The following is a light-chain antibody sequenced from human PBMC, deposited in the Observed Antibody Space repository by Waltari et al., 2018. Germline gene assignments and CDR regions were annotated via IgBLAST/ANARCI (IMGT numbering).Light chain of an antibody. J-gene: IGKJ1*01. CDR3: QHYNNWPPWT. CDR2: GAS. CDR1: QNLSSI. V-gene: IGKV3-15*01. Sequence: EVVLTQSPATLAVSLGERATLSCRASQNLSSILAWYQQKPGQAPRLLLYGASTRATGIPARFSGSGSGTEFTLTISSLQSEDFAVYYCQHYNNWPPWTFGQGTKVEIK.